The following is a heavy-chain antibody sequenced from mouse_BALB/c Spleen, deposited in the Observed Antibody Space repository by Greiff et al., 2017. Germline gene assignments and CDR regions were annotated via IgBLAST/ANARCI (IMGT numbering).Heavy chain of an antibody. CDR3: ARITTATAWFAY. V-gene: IGHV3-2*02. Sequence: EVKLLESGPGLVKPSQSLSLTCTVTGYSITSDYAWNWIRQFPGNKLEWMGYISYSGSTSYNPSLKSRISITRDTSKNQFFLQLNSVTTEDTATYYCARITTATAWFAYWGQGTLVTVSA. D-gene: IGHD1-2*01. CDR2: ISYSGST. CDR1: GYSITSDYA. J-gene: IGHJ3*01.